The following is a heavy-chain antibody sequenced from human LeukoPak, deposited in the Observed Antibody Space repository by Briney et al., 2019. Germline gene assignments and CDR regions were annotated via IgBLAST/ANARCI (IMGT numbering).Heavy chain of an antibody. CDR1: GFTFSSYE. CDR2: ISRGGNTI. V-gene: IGHV3-48*03. J-gene: IGHJ4*02. D-gene: IGHD2-2*01. Sequence: GGSLRLSCAASGFTFSSYEMNWVRQAPGKGLEWGSYISRGGNTIYYADSVKGRFTISRDNAKNSLYLQMNSLRAEDTAVYYCARDKPGYCSSTTCYRGLDYWGQGTLVTVSS. CDR3: ARDKPGYCSSTTCYRGLDY.